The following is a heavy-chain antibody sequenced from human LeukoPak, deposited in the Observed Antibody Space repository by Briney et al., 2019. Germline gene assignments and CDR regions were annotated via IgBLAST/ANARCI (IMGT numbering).Heavy chain of an antibody. CDR1: GFTFSYSA. D-gene: IGHD2-21*02. V-gene: IGHV3-23*01. CDR3: AKETAYCGGGCYSLHDY. Sequence: GGSLRLSCVASGFTFSYSAMRWVRQAPGRGLEWVSAISTSGDQTYYADSVRGRLTISRDNSKNTLYLQMNDLRVEDTAVYYCAKETAYCGGGCYSLHDYWGQGALVTVSS. CDR2: ISTSGDQT. J-gene: IGHJ4*02.